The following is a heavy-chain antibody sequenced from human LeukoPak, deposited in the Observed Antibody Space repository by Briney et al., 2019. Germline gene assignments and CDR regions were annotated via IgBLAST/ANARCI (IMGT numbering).Heavy chain of an antibody. CDR2: ISNDANAK. Sequence: GGSLRLSCAASGFTFSDYYMSWIRQAPGKGLEWVAVISNDANAKYYGDSVKGRFTVSRDDSYNTTYLQMNSLRAEDTAVYYCAKALGSYPESRYADYWGQGALVTVSS. V-gene: IGHV3-30*18. D-gene: IGHD1-26*01. J-gene: IGHJ4*02. CDR3: AKALGSYPESRYADY. CDR1: GFTFSDYY.